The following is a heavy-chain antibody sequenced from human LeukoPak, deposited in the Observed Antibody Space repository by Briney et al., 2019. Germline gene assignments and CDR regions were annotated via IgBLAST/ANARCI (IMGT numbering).Heavy chain of an antibody. CDR1: GFTFSSYS. Sequence: GGSLRLSCAASGFTFSSYSMNWVRQAPGKELEWVSSISSSSSYIYYADSVKGRFTISRDNAKNSLYLQMNSLRAEDTAVYYCARGGGGSGSYYVYAFDIWGQGTMVTVSS. CDR2: ISSSSSYI. V-gene: IGHV3-21*01. CDR3: ARGGGGSGSYYVYAFDI. D-gene: IGHD3-10*01. J-gene: IGHJ3*02.